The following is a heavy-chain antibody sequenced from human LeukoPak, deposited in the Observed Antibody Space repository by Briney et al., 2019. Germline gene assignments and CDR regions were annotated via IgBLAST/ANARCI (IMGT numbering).Heavy chain of an antibody. CDR1: GFTFSSHA. V-gene: IGHV3-23*01. Sequence: QAGGSLRLSCAVSGFTFSSHAMSWVRQAPGKGLEWVSTISGSGGSTYYADSVKGRFTFSRDNSKNTLYLQMNSLRAEDTAVYYCAKEYSSGWYVWFDYWGQGTLVTVSS. CDR3: AKEYSSGWYVWFDY. CDR2: ISGSGGST. D-gene: IGHD6-19*01. J-gene: IGHJ4*02.